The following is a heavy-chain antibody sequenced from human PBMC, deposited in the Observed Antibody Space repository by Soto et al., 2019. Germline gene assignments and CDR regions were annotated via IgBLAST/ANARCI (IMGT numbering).Heavy chain of an antibody. CDR2: INSDGSHT. V-gene: IGHV3-74*01. Sequence: EVQLVESGGGLVQPGGSLRLSCAASGFTFFAYWIHWVRQVPGKGLVWVSRINSDGSHTSYADSVRGRFTISRDNSKNTVYLQMNIRKAEDRAFFYCAKGGDSGDYAGENWFDSWGQGSLVTVSS. CDR3: AKGGDSGDYAGENWFDS. D-gene: IGHD4-17*01. J-gene: IGHJ5*01. CDR1: GFTFFAYW.